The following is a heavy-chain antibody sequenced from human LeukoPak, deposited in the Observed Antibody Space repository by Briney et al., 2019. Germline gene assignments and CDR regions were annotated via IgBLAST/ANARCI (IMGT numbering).Heavy chain of an antibody. D-gene: IGHD3-9*01. J-gene: IGHJ6*03. V-gene: IGHV4-34*01. CDR3: AKGKAAHYHSVTDEYYYYLDV. Sequence: SETLSLTCVVEGYYFSGFYWTWIRQAPGKGLEWIGEISYSGSTKYNPSLKSRVTIEVDTSKKQISLNLSSVTAADTAVYYCAKGKAAHYHSVTDEYYYYLDVWVKGTTVIVSS. CDR1: GYYFSGFY. CDR2: ISYSGST.